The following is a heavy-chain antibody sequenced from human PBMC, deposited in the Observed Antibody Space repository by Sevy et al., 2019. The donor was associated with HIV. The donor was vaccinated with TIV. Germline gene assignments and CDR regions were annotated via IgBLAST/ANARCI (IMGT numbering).Heavy chain of an antibody. CDR1: GGTFSSYA. CDR2: IIPIFGTA. Sequence: ASVKVSCKASGGTFSSYAISWVRQAPGQGLEWMVGIIPIFGTANYAQKFQGRVTITADESTSTAFMELSSLRSEDTASSYCARWDSRVGLYYFDYWGQGTLVTVSS. CDR3: ARWDSRVGLYYFDY. D-gene: IGHD1-26*01. V-gene: IGHV1-69*13. J-gene: IGHJ4*02.